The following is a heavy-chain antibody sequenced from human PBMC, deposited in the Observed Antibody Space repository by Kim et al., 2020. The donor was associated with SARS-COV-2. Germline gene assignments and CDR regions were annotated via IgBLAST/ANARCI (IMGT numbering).Heavy chain of an antibody. Sequence: SETLSLTCTVSGGSISSYYWSWIRQPAGKGLEWIGRIYTSGSTNYNPSLKSRVTMSVDTSKNQFSLKLSSVTAADTAVYYCAREITVIRGLIISPTYFDYWGQGTLVTVSS. CDR2: IYTSGST. CDR3: AREITVIRGLIISPTYFDY. CDR1: GGSISSYY. V-gene: IGHV4-4*07. J-gene: IGHJ4*02. D-gene: IGHD3-10*01.